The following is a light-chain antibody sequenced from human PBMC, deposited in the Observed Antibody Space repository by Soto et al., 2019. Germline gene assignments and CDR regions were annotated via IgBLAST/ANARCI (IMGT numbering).Light chain of an antibody. CDR1: QSLLLSNGKTY. V-gene: IGKV2D-29*01. CDR3: MQSLQFPLT. J-gene: IGKJ4*01. Sequence: DIVMTQTPLSLSVTPGQPASISCKSSQSLLLSNGKTYLFWFLQRPGHPPQLLIYEVSNRFSGVPDRFSGIGSGTDFTLKISRVEAEDVGVYYCMQSLQFPLTFGGGTKVEIK. CDR2: EVS.